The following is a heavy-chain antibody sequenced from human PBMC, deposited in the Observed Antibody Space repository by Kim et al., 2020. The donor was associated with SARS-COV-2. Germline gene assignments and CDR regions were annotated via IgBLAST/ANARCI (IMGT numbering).Heavy chain of an antibody. D-gene: IGHD6-13*01. CDR3: TTLSHGY. J-gene: IGHJ4*02. V-gene: IGHV3-15*01. CDR2: DGGTI. Sequence: DGGTIEYAAPVKGRFTISRDDSKNTLYLQMSSLKTEDTAVYYCTTLSHGYWGQGTLVTVSS.